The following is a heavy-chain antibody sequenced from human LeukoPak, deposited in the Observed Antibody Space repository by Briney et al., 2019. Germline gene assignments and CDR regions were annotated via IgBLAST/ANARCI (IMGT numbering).Heavy chain of an antibody. Sequence: SETLSLTCTVSGGSISSYYWSWLRQPAGKGLEWIGRIYTSGSTNYNPSLKSRVTMSVDTSKNQFSLKLSSVTAADTAVYYCARDGGYGDPDPPRENWFDPWGQGTLVTVSS. CDR3: ARDGGYGDPDPPRENWFDP. CDR2: IYTSGST. J-gene: IGHJ5*02. D-gene: IGHD4-17*01. CDR1: GGSISSYY. V-gene: IGHV4-4*07.